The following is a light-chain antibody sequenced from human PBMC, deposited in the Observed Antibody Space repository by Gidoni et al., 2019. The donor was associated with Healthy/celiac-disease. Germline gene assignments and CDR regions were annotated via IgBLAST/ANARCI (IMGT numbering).Light chain of an antibody. V-gene: IGKV1-33*01. CDR2: DAS. CDR3: QQYDNRPPFT. CDR1: QDNNNY. J-gene: IGKJ3*01. Sequence: DIQMTQSLSSLSASVGTRVTITCQPSQDNNNYLNWYQQKPGKAPNLLIYDASNLETGVPSRFSGSGSGTDFTFTISSLQPEDIATDYCQQYDNRPPFTFGPGTKVEIK.